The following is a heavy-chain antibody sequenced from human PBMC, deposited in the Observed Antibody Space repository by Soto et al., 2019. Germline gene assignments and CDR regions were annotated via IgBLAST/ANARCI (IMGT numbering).Heavy chain of an antibody. CDR1: GYTFTSYG. Sequence: ASVKVSCKASGYTFTSYGISWVRQAPGQGLEWMGWISAYNGNTNYAQKLQDRVTMTTDTSTSTAYMELRSLRSDDTAVYYCARHGCTNGVCHVQIDPWGQGTLVTVSS. CDR3: ARHGCTNGVCHVQIDP. CDR2: ISAYNGNT. V-gene: IGHV1-18*01. J-gene: IGHJ5*02. D-gene: IGHD2-8*01.